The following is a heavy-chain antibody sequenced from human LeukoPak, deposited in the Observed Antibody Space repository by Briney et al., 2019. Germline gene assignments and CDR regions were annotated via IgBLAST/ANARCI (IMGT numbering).Heavy chain of an antibody. D-gene: IGHD2-15*01. J-gene: IGHJ4*02. CDR1: GFTFSTNG. CDR3: VKRVVAVTQPGDYFDS. V-gene: IGHV3-30*02. Sequence: PGGSLRLSCAASGFTFSTNGMHWVRQAPGEGLEWVAFIRYDGSNEYYADSVKGRFTISRDNSKNTLYLQMNSLTAEDTAVYYCVKRVVAVTQPGDYFDSWGQGTLVTVSS. CDR2: IRYDGSNE.